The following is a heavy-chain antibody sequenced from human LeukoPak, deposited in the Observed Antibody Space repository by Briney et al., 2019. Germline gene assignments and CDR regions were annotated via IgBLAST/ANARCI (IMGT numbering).Heavy chain of an antibody. V-gene: IGHV4-59*12. D-gene: IGHD3-10*01. Sequence: SETLSLTCTVSGGSISGYYWSWIRQPPGKGLEWIGYIYYSGTTNYNPSLKSRVSMSVDTSKNQLSLKLSSVNAADTAVYYCAREIYGSGSHYFDYWGQGILVTVSS. CDR1: GGSISGYY. CDR3: AREIYGSGSHYFDY. CDR2: IYYSGTT. J-gene: IGHJ4*02.